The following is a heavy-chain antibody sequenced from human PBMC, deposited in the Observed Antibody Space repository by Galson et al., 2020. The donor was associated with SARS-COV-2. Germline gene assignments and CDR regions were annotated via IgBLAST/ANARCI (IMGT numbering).Heavy chain of an antibody. D-gene: IGHD3-10*01. J-gene: IGHJ3*02. CDR2: IWYDGSNK. CDR3: ARGSSSHAFDI. CDR1: GFTFSTYG. Sequence: TGGSLRLSCEASGFTFSTYGMDWVRQAPGKGLEWVAVIWYDGSNKYYADSVKGRFTISRDNSKNTLYLQMNSLRAEDTAVYYCARGSSSHAFDIWGQGTMVTVS. V-gene: IGHV3-33*01.